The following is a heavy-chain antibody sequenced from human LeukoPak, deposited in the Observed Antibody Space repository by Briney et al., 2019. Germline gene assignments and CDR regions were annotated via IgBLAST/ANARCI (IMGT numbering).Heavy chain of an antibody. D-gene: IGHD3-16*01. Sequence: GGSLRLSCATSGITFSNYWMLWVRQAPGQALVWVSHIIQDGSATFYADSVKARFTIPRDNAKNTVYLQMNSLRAEDTAVYYCATDDYRGLGYWGQGTLATVSS. CDR2: IIQDGSAT. V-gene: IGHV3-74*01. CDR3: ATDDYRGLGY. J-gene: IGHJ4*02. CDR1: GITFSNYW.